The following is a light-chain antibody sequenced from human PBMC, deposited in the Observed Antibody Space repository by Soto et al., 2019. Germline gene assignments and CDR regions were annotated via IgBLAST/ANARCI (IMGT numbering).Light chain of an antibody. CDR3: SSYAGSNNPVV. J-gene: IGLJ2*01. CDR1: SSDVGGYNY. CDR2: EVS. Sequence: QSVLTQPPSASGSPGQSVTISCTGTSSDVGGYNYVSWYQQNPGKAPKLMIYEVSKRPSGVPDRFSGSKSGNTASLTVSGLQAEDEADYYCSSYAGSNNPVVFGGGTKVTVL. V-gene: IGLV2-8*01.